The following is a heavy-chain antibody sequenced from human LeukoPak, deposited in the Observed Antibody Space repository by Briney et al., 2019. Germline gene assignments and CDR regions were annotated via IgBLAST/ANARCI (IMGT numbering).Heavy chain of an antibody. CDR1: GFTFSSHA. Sequence: SGGSLRLSCAASGFTFSSHALSWVRQAPGKGLEWVSAISGSGGSRYYADSVKGRFTISRDNSKNTLYLRMNSLRAEDTALYYCAKDTGGSYYGIEDYWGQGTLVTVSS. D-gene: IGHD1-26*01. V-gene: IGHV3-23*01. J-gene: IGHJ4*02. CDR2: ISGSGGSR. CDR3: AKDTGGSYYGIEDY.